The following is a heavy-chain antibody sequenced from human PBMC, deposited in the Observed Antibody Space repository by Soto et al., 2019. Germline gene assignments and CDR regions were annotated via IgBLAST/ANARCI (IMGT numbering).Heavy chain of an antibody. CDR3: ASLINEGIAAAGVSWFDP. D-gene: IGHD6-13*01. J-gene: IGHJ5*02. CDR1: GDSFLDYW. Sequence: GESLKISCKGSGDSFLDYWISWVRQMPGKGLEWMGRIDPSDSYRTYSPSFQGHVTISVDKSITTAYLQWSSLKASDTAMYYCASLINEGIAAAGVSWFDPWGQGTLVTVSS. V-gene: IGHV5-10-1*01. CDR2: IDPSDSYR.